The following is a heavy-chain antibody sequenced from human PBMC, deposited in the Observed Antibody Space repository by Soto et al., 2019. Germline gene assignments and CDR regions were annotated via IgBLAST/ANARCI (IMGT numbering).Heavy chain of an antibody. J-gene: IGHJ4*02. D-gene: IGHD2-2*01. CDR2: IYYSGST. CDR3: ARSVVPAAPGFDY. V-gene: IGHV4-59*01. Sequence: QVQLQESGPGLVKPSETLSLTCTVSGGSISSYYWSWLRQPPGKGLAWIGYIYYSGSTNYNPSFKSRVTISVDTYKNQFSLKLSSVTAADTAVYYCARSVVPAAPGFDYWGQGTLVTVSS. CDR1: GGSISSYY.